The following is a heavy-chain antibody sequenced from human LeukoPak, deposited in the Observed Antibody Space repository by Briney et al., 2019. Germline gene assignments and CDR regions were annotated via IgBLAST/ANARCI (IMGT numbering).Heavy chain of an antibody. Sequence: PSETLSLTCAVYGGSFSGYYRSWIRQPPGKRLEWIGEVNHSGSTNYNPSLKSRVTISVDTSKNQFSLKLSSVTAADTAVYYCARFIIVVVPAASDAFDIWGQGTMVTVSS. D-gene: IGHD2-2*01. CDR2: VNHSGST. J-gene: IGHJ3*02. V-gene: IGHV4-34*01. CDR1: GGSFSGYY. CDR3: ARFIIVVVPAASDAFDI.